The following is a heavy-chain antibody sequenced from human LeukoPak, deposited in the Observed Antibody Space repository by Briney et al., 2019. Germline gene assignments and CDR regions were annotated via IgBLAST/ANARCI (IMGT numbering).Heavy chain of an antibody. CDR3: ARHDPVGHFLRGMDV. D-gene: IGHD2/OR15-2a*01. CDR1: GGSISGYF. J-gene: IGHJ6*02. CDR2: IYYTGST. V-gene: IGHV4-59*08. Sequence: PSETLSLTCAVSGGSISGYFWSWSRQPPGKGLEWIGYIYYTGSTIYNPSLRRRVTMSVDVSKNQFSLDLTSVTAADTAVYHCARHDPVGHFLRGMDVWGQGTTVTVSS.